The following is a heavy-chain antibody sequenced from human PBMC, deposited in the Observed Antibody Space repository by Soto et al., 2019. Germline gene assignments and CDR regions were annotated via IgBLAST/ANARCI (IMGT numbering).Heavy chain of an antibody. CDR2: IIPIFGTA. J-gene: IGHJ4*02. Sequence: ASVKVSCKASGGTFSSYAISWVRQAPGQGLEWMGGIIPIFGTANYAQKFQGRVTITADESTSTAYMELSSLRSEDTAVYYCARVNGSSLLDPFDYWGQGTLVTVSS. CDR1: GGTFSSYA. V-gene: IGHV1-69*13. CDR3: ARVNGSSLLDPFDY. D-gene: IGHD6-13*01.